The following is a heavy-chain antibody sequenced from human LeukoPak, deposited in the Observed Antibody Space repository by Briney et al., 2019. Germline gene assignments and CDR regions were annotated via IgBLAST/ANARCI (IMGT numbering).Heavy chain of an antibody. CDR3: TKEGAGSSSTFDY. V-gene: IGHV3-30*18. D-gene: IGHD6-13*01. CDR2: ISYDGSNK. J-gene: IGHJ4*02. CDR1: GFTFSSYG. Sequence: PGRSLRLSCAASGFTFSSYGMHWVRQAPGKGLEWVAVISYDGSNKYYADSVKGRFTISRDNSKNTLYLQMNSLRAEDTAVYYCTKEGAGSSSTFDYWGQGTLVTVSS.